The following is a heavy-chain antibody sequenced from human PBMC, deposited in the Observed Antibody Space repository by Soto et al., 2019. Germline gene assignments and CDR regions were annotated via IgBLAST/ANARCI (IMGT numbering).Heavy chain of an antibody. CDR3: ARVSEIVPAAGDAFDI. D-gene: IGHD2-2*01. Sequence: VQLVESGGGVVQPGRSLRLSCAASGFTFSSYGMHWVRQAPGKGLEWVAVIWYDGSNKYYADSVKGRFTISRDNSKNTLYLQMNSLRAEDTAVYYCARVSEIVPAAGDAFDIWGQGTMVTVSS. CDR1: GFTFSSYG. CDR2: IWYDGSNK. J-gene: IGHJ3*02. V-gene: IGHV3-33*01.